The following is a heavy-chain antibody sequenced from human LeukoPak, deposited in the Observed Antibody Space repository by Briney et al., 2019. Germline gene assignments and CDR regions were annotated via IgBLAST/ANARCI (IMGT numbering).Heavy chain of an antibody. CDR3: ASLVGAIVGY. J-gene: IGHJ4*02. CDR1: GGTFSSYA. D-gene: IGHD1-26*01. CDR2: IIPIFGTA. V-gene: IGHV1-69*13. Sequence: GASVRVSCKASGGTFSSYAISWVRQAPGQGLEWMGGIIPIFGTANYAQKFQGRVTITADESTSTAYMELSSLRSEDTAVYYCASLVGAIVGYWGQGTLVTVSS.